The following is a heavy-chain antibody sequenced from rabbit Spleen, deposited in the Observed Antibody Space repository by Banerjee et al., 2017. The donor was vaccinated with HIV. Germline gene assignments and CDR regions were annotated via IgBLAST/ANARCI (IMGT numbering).Heavy chain of an antibody. CDR2: VSPSSVST. D-gene: IGHD5-1*01. Sequence: QEQLEESGGDLVKPGGSLKLSCKASGFSFSYTYVMCWVRQAPGKGLEWIACVSPSSVSTVYATWASGRFTISRTSSTTVTLRMTSLTAADRATYFCARDLVTVIGWNFNLWGPGTLVTVS. J-gene: IGHJ4*01. CDR3: ARDLVTVIGWNFNL. V-gene: IGHV1S45*01. CDR1: GFSFSYTYV.